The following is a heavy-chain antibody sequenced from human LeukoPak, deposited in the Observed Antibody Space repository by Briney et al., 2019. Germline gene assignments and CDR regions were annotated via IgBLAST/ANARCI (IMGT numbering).Heavy chain of an antibody. CDR1: GFTLNSYA. J-gene: IGHJ6*02. CDR2: ISGSGGST. V-gene: IGHV3-23*01. Sequence: GGSLRLSCATSGFTLNSYAMSWVRQAPGKGLEWVPAISGSGGSTYYADSVKGRFTISRDNSKNTLYLQMNSLRAEDTAVYYCAKDSSPLFYYGMDVWGQGTTVTVSS. CDR3: AKDSSPLFYYGMDV.